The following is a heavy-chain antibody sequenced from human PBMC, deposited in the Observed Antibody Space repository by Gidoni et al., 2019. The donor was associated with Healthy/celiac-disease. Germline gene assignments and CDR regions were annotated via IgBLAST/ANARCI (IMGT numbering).Heavy chain of an antibody. D-gene: IGHD3-22*01. V-gene: IGHV3-43D*03. J-gene: IGHJ4*02. CDR2: ISWDGGST. Sequence: EVQLVESGGVVVQPGGSLRLSCAASGFTFDDYAMHWVRQAPGKGLEWVSLISWDGGSTYYADSVKGRFTISRDNSKNSLYLQMNSLRAEDTALYYCAKDISEGVVVITKGIDYWGQGTLVTVSS. CDR3: AKDISEGVVVITKGIDY. CDR1: GFTFDDYA.